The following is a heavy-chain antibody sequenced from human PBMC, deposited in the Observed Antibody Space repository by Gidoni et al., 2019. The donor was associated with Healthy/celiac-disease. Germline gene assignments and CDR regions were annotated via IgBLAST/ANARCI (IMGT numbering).Heavy chain of an antibody. Sequence: EVQLVESGGGLVQPGWSLKLSCAASGFTFSGSAMHWVRQASGKGLEWVGRIRSKANSYATAYAESVKGRFTISRDDSKNTAYLKMNSLKTEDTAVYYCTQRGVPAATPIKYFDIWGQGKMVTVSS. D-gene: IGHD2-2*02. CDR3: TQRGVPAATPIKYFDI. CDR1: GFTFSGSA. V-gene: IGHV3-73*02. CDR2: IRSKANSYAT. J-gene: IGHJ3*02.